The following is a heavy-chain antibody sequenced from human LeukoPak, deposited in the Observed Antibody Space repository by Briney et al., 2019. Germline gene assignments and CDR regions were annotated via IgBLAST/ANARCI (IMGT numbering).Heavy chain of an antibody. Sequence: PGRSLRLSCAASGFTFSTYAMHWVRQAPGKGLEWVALIAFDGGNKYYADSVKGRFTISRDNSRNTLYLQMNTLRPEDTAVYYCAKAPDSGYAPRRYFDCWGQGTLVTVSS. D-gene: IGHD5-12*01. CDR1: GFTFSTYA. CDR2: IAFDGGNK. CDR3: AKAPDSGYAPRRYFDC. J-gene: IGHJ4*02. V-gene: IGHV3-30*18.